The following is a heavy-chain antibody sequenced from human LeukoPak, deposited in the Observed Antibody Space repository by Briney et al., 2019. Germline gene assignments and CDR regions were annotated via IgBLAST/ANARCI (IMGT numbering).Heavy chain of an antibody. V-gene: IGHV3-21*01. J-gene: IGHJ3*02. CDR1: GFTFSSYS. Sequence: PGGSLRLSCAASGFTFSSYSMNWVRQAPGKGLEWVSSISSSSSYIYYADSVKGRFTISRDNAKNSLYLQMNSLRAEGTAVYYCARAYCSSTSCYGDAFDIWGQGTMVTVSS. D-gene: IGHD2-2*01. CDR3: ARAYCSSTSCYGDAFDI. CDR2: ISSSSSYI.